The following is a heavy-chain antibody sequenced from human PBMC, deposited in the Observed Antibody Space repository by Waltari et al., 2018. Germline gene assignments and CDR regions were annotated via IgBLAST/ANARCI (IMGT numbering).Heavy chain of an antibody. CDR2: ITSDGST. CDR3: ARGGTGAFDI. Sequence: EVQLVESGGGLVKPGGSLRLSCAASGFTFSSYGMYWVRQAPGKGLVWVSRITSDGSTMYADSVKGRFTISRDNAKKTVYLQMNSLRVEDTAVYYCARGGTGAFDIWGQGTKVTVSS. CDR1: GFTFSSYG. D-gene: IGHD1-1*01. V-gene: IGHV3-74*03. J-gene: IGHJ3*02.